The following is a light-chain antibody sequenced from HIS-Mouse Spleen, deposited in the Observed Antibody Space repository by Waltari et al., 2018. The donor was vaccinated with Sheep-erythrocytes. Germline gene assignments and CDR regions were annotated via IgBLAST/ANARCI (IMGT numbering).Light chain of an antibody. V-gene: IGLV2-11*02. CDR1: SSDVGGCNY. Sequence: QSALTQPRSVSGSPGQSVTISCTGTSSDVGGCNYVSWYQQHPGKAPKLMLYDVSKRPSGVPDRFSGSKSGNTASLTISGLQAEDEADYYCCSYAGSYNHVFATGTKVTVL. CDR2: DVS. J-gene: IGLJ1*01. CDR3: CSYAGSYNHV.